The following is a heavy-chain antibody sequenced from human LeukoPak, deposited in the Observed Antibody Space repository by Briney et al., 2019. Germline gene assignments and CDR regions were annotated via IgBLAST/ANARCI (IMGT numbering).Heavy chain of an antibody. D-gene: IGHD2-2*01. Sequence: GGSLRLSCAASGFTFRNYAMSWVRQAPGKGLEWVSTIGGSGGSTYYADSVKGRFTISRDNAKNTLYLQTNSLRAENTAVYYCAKNERVTGPAASLDYWGQGTLVTVSS. CDR3: AKNERVTGPAASLDY. V-gene: IGHV3-23*01. CDR2: IGGSGGST. J-gene: IGHJ4*02. CDR1: GFTFRNYA.